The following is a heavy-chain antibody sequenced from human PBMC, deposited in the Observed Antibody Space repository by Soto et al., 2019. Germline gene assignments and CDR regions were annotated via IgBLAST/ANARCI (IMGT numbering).Heavy chain of an antibody. J-gene: IGHJ5*02. V-gene: IGHV4-34*02. CDR2: INHTGGT. CDR1: GGSVNGYY. CDR3: ATRITVFGLLIPPFDP. D-gene: IGHD3-3*01. Sequence: QVHLQQWGAGLLKPSETLSLTCAVYGGSVNGYYWNWIRQPPGKGLEWIGEINHTGGTHYNPSLKSRVTMSVDTSNNQFSLRLSSVTAADTAIYYCATRITVFGLLIPPFDPWRQGTQVTVSS.